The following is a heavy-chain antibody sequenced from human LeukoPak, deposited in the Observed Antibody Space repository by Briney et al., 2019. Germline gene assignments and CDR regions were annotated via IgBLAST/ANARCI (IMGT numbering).Heavy chain of an antibody. Sequence: SETLSLTCAVYGGSFSGYYWNWIRQPPGKGLEWIGEINHSGSTNYNPSLKSRVTISVDTSKNQFSLKLSSVTAADTAVYYCARLHPLRRGHYYYYMDVWGKGTTVTVSS. D-gene: IGHD4-17*01. V-gene: IGHV4-34*01. CDR2: INHSGST. CDR1: GGSFSGYY. J-gene: IGHJ6*03. CDR3: ARLHPLRRGHYYYYMDV.